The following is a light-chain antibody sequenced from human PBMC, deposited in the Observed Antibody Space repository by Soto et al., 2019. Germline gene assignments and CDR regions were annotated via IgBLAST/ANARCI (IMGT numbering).Light chain of an antibody. CDR3: QQYNVWPLT. CDR2: VAS. Sequence: EIVMTQSPATLSVSPGERATLSCRASQSVSSNLAWYQQKPGQTPKLLIYVASTRATGIPARFSGSGSETEFPHNNSRLQSEDFAVYYCQQYNVWPLTFGGGTKVEFK. V-gene: IGKV3-15*01. CDR1: QSVSSN. J-gene: IGKJ4*01.